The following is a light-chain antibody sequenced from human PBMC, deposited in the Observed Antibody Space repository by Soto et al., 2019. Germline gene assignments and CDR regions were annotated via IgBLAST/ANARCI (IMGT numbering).Light chain of an antibody. CDR2: RNN. J-gene: IGLJ2*01. V-gene: IGLV1-44*01. CDR3: AAWDDSLNGVV. CDR1: SSNIGTNT. Sequence: QSVLTQPPSASGTPGQRVTISCSGSSSNIGTNTVNWYQQIPGTAPKLLIYRNNQRPSGVPDRFSGSKSGTSASLAISGLQSDDEADYYCAAWDDSLNGVVFGGGTKVTVL.